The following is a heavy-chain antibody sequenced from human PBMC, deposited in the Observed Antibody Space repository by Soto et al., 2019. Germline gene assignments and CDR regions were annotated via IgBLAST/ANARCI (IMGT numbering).Heavy chain of an antibody. D-gene: IGHD2-2*01. CDR1: GGSISSGGYY. J-gene: IGHJ5*01. CDR3: ARLGKYYQSLDT. V-gene: IGHV4-31*03. CDR2: IYYSGST. Sequence: PSDTLSLTCTVSGGSISSGGYYWIFIRQHPGKGLEWIGYIYYSGSTYYNPSLKSRVTISVDTSKNQFSLKLSSVTAADTAVYYCARLGKYYQSLDTWGPGTLVTVSS.